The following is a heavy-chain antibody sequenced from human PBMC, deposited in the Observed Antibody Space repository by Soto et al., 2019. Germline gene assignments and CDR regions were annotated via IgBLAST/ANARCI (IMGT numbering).Heavy chain of an antibody. V-gene: IGHV3-74*01. CDR3: AREGDYYDSSGYIAVDKYDY. Sequence: GGSLRLSCAASGFTFSYYWMHWIRQAPGKGLVWVSRISNDGSSATYADAVKGRFTISRDNAKNTLYLQMNSLRAEDTAVYYCAREGDYYDSSGYIAVDKYDYWGQGSQVTVSS. CDR1: GFTFSYYW. CDR2: ISNDGSSA. D-gene: IGHD3-22*01. J-gene: IGHJ4*02.